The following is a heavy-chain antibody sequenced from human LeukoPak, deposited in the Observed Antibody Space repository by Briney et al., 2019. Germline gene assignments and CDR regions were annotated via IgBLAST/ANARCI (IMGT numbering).Heavy chain of an antibody. CDR2: IYYSGST. Sequence: SETLSLTCTVSGGSISSGSYYWGWIRQPPGKGLEWIGSIYYSGSTYYNPSLKSRVTISVDTSKNQFSLKLSSVTAADTAVYYCARRVGRDGSFDYWGQGTLVTVSS. D-gene: IGHD3-10*01. CDR1: GGSISSGSYY. V-gene: IGHV4-39*01. CDR3: ARRVGRDGSFDY. J-gene: IGHJ4*02.